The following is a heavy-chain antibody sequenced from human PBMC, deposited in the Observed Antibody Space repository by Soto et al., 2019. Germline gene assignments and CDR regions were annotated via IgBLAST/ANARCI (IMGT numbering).Heavy chain of an antibody. CDR1: GYSFTSYW. D-gene: IGHD3-10*01. CDR2: IYPGDSDT. CDR3: ARGLKGSYYYGRKGYWFDP. J-gene: IGHJ5*02. V-gene: IGHV5-51*01. Sequence: PGESLKISCKGSGYSFTSYWIGLVRQMPGKGLEWMGIIYPGDSDTRYSPSFQGQVTISADKSISTAYLQWSSLKASDTAVYYCARGLKGSYYYGRKGYWFDPWGQGTLVTVSS.